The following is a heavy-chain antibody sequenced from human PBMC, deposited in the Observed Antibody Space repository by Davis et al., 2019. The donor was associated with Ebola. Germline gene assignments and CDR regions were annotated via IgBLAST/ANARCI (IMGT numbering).Heavy chain of an antibody. CDR3: ARLGVVVPAASYYYYYYMDV. Sequence: ASVKVSCKASGGTFSSYAISWVRQAPGQGLEWMGWINPNSGGTNYAQKFQGRVTMTRDTSISTAYMELSRLRSDDTAVYYCARLGVVVPAASYYYYYYMDVWGKGTTVTVSS. CDR1: GGTFSSYA. J-gene: IGHJ6*03. CDR2: INPNSGGT. D-gene: IGHD2-2*01. V-gene: IGHV1-2*02.